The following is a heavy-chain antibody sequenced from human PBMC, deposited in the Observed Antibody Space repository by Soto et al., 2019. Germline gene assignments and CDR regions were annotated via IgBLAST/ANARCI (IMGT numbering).Heavy chain of an antibody. CDR3: AREGGSSHFDY. CDR1: GGSISSYY. J-gene: IGHJ4*02. D-gene: IGHD6-6*01. CDR2: IYYSGST. V-gene: IGHV4-59*12. Sequence: SETLSLTCTVSGGSISSYYWSWIRQPPGKGLEWIGYIYYSGSTNYNPSLKSRVTISVDRSKNQFSLKLSSVTAADTAVYYCAREGGSSHFDYWGQGTLVTVSS.